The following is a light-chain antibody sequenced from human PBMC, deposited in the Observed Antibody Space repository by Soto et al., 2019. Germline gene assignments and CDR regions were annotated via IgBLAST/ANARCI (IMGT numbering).Light chain of an antibody. J-gene: IGKJ4*01. CDR2: AAS. CDR1: QSINNY. CDR3: QQTFSSPLT. Sequence: DIQMTQSPSSLSASVGDRVTITCRASQSINNYLSWYQQKSGKAPDRLIFAASTLASGVPSRFSGSGSGTNFTLTISGLQPEDCATYFCQQTFSSPLTFGGGTKVDIK. V-gene: IGKV1-39*01.